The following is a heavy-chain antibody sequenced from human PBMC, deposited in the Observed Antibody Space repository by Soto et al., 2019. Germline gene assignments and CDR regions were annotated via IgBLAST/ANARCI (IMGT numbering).Heavy chain of an antibody. CDR1: GFTFSSYA. D-gene: IGHD3-16*01. CDR2: ISGSGGST. CDR3: AKDLMMITFGGLYDY. J-gene: IGHJ4*02. Sequence: EVQLLESGGGLVQPGGSLRLSCAASGFTFSSYAMSWVRQAPGKGLEWVSVISGSGGSTFYADSVKGQFTISRDNSKSPLYLQMHSLRAEDTAVYYCAKDLMMITFGGLYDYWGQGTLVTVSS. V-gene: IGHV3-23*01.